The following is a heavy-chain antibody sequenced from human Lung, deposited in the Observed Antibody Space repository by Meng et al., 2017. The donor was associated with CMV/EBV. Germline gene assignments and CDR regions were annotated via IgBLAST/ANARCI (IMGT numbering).Heavy chain of an antibody. Sequence: SXVTSGFTFSKYAMTWVRQSPTKGLEWVSSISDSGAGPYYPDSVRGRFTTSRDDSKNILYLQMNSLRVEDTAVYFCAKLSITMIRGVARGRRDFWGQGSLVXVSS. D-gene: IGHD3-10*01. CDR3: AKLSITMIRGVARGRRDF. CDR1: GFTFSKYA. CDR2: ISDSGAGP. V-gene: IGHV3-23*01. J-gene: IGHJ4*02.